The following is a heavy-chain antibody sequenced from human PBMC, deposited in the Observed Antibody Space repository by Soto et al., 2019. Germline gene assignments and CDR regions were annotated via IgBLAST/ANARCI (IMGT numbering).Heavy chain of an antibody. D-gene: IGHD5-12*01. CDR2: IVPTVDTS. CDR1: GATFSSYA. J-gene: IGHJ4*02. CDR3: VRVVAIPGYPDN. Sequence: QVQLVQSGAEVRQPASSVKVSCKTSGATFSSYAITWLRQAPGPGLEGMGGIVPTVDTSTYAQKLQARVTITADKFTNTDYMELRSPRSDDTAVYYCVRVVAIPGYPDNWGQGTLFTVSS. V-gene: IGHV1-69*14.